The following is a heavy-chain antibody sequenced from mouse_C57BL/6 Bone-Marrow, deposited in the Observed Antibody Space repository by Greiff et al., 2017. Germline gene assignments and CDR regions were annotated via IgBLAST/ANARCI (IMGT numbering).Heavy chain of an antibody. CDR1: EYEFPSHD. V-gene: IGHV5-2*01. Sequence: DVKLVESGGGLVQPGESLKLSCESNEYEFPSHDMSWVRKTPEKRLELVAAINSDGGSTYYPDTMERRFIISRDNTKKTLYLQMSSLRSEDTALYYCARLDGGNGAMDYWGQGTSVTVSS. D-gene: IGHD2-1*01. CDR3: ARLDGGNGAMDY. J-gene: IGHJ4*01. CDR2: INSDGGST.